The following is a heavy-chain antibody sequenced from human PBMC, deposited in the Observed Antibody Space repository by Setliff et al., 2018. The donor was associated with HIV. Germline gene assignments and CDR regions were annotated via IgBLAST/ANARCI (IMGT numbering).Heavy chain of an antibody. CDR2: STDKVNGYIT. J-gene: IGHJ4*02. CDR1: GFAFSSFG. CDR3: VRAAAGLDI. Sequence: PGGSLRLSCTASGFAFSSFGMHWVRQAPGKGLEWVGRSTDKVNGYITEYAASVQGRFTISRDDSKDSLFLQMNNLKTEDTAAYYCVRAAAGLDIWSQGILVTVSS. V-gene: IGHV3-72*01.